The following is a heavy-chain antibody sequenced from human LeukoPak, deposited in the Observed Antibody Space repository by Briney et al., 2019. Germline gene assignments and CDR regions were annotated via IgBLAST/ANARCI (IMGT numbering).Heavy chain of an antibody. J-gene: IGHJ4*02. CDR2: INPNSGGT. D-gene: IGHD6-19*01. CDR3: ARVVKYSSGPLTDLLPYYFDS. Sequence: GASVKVSCKASGYTFTGYYMHWVRQAPEQRLEWMGWINPNSGGTNYAQKFQGRVTMTRDTSISTAYMELSSLTSEDMAVYYCARVVKYSSGPLTDLLPYYFDSWGQGTLVTVSS. V-gene: IGHV1-2*02. CDR1: GYTFTGYY.